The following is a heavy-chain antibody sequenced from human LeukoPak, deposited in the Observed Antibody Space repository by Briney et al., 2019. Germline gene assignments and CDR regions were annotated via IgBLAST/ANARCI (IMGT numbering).Heavy chain of an antibody. CDR1: GYILTSYN. CDR3: ARGRKQLLLYWSYYYYYMDV. D-gene: IGHD6-13*01. V-gene: IGHV1-46*01. CDR2: INPSGGDT. Sequence: GASVKVSCKASGYILTSYNMHWVRQASGQGLEWLGIINPSGGDTKYAQKFQGRVTITRNTSISTAYMELSSLRSEDTAVYYCARGRKQLLLYWSYYYYYMDVWGKGTTVTVSS. J-gene: IGHJ6*03.